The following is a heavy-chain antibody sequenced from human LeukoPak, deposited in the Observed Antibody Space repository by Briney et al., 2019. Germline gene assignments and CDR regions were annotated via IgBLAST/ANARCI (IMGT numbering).Heavy chain of an antibody. D-gene: IGHD3-10*01. CDR3: ARDLPGSGVNCDQ. V-gene: IGHV4-4*03. CDR1: GDSISNSYW. CDR2: VYHSGST. J-gene: IGHJ4*02. Sequence: PPGTLSLTCAVSGDSISNSYWWTWVRQPPGKGLEWIGEVYHSGSTNYNPSLKSRVTMSVDKPNDQFSLRLTSVTAADTAVYYCARDLPGSGVNCDQWGQGTLVTVSS.